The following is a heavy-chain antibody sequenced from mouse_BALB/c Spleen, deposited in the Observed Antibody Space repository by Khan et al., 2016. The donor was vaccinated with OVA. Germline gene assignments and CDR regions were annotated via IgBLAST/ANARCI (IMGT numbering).Heavy chain of an antibody. D-gene: IGHD2-13*01. J-gene: IGHJ4*01. CDR2: IWAGGST. V-gene: IGHV2-9*02. CDR1: GFSLITYG. Sequence: QVQLKESGPGLVAPSQSLSITCSVSGFSLITYGVHWVHQSPGKGLEWLGIIWAGGSTNYNSALMSRLSISKDNSKSQVFLKMNSLQTDDTAMYYCARETAYYGDYEAMDYWGQGTSVTVSS. CDR3: ARETAYYGDYEAMDY.